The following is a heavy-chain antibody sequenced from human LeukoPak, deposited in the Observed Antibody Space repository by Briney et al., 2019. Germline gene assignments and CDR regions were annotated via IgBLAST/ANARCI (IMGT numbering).Heavy chain of an antibody. D-gene: IGHD2-21*01. CDR1: GFTFSDYY. CDR2: IKQDGSEK. J-gene: IGHJ4*02. CDR3: ASELLFPFDY. Sequence: GGSLRLSCAASGFTFSDYYMSWIRQAPGKGLEWVANIKQDGSEKYYVDSVKGRFTISRDNAKNSLYPQMNSLRAEDTAVYYCASELLFPFDYWGQGTLVTVSS. V-gene: IGHV3-7*03.